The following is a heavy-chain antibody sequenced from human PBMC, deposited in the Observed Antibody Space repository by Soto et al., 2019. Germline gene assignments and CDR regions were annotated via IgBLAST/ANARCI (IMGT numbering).Heavy chain of an antibody. CDR3: AEDLGDNIAVAGTAFYYYHGMQV. CDR1: GFTFTSSA. V-gene: IGHV1-58*01. CDR2: IVVGSGNT. D-gene: IGHD6-19*01. Sequence: GASVKVSCKASGFTFTSSAVQWVRQARGQRLEWIGWIVVGSGNTNYAQKFQERVTITRDMSTSTAYMELSSLRSEDTAVYYCAEDLGDNIAVAGTAFYYYHGMQVSDPGPPTTDSS. J-gene: IGHJ6*02.